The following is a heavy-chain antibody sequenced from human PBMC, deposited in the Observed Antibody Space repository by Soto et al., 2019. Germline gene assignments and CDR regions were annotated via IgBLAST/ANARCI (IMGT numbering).Heavy chain of an antibody. V-gene: IGHV4-59*11. D-gene: IGHD4-4*01. Sequence: QVQLQESGPGLVDPAQTLSLTCTVSGGSMSGHFWSWIRQPPGKGLEWIGTIHASGVTNYNPSLRSRVTISVDRSKNQFSLDLTSVATADTAVYYCARSRSNWDYWGHGTLVTVSS. CDR3: ARSRSNWDY. CDR1: GGSMSGHF. J-gene: IGHJ4*01. CDR2: IHASGVT.